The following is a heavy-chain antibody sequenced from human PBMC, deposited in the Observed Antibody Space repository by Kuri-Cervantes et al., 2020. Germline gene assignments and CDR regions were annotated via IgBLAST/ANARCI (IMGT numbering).Heavy chain of an antibody. Sequence: GGSLRLSCAGSGFSFSSYWMHWVRQSPGKGLVWVSRISSDGSSTSYADSVKGRFTISRDNAKNTLYLQMNSLRAEDTALYYCAKGGRIAVAGTLDYWGQGTLVTVSS. J-gene: IGHJ4*02. CDR3: AKGGRIAVAGTLDY. D-gene: IGHD6-19*01. V-gene: IGHV3-74*01. CDR2: ISSDGSST. CDR1: GFSFSSYW.